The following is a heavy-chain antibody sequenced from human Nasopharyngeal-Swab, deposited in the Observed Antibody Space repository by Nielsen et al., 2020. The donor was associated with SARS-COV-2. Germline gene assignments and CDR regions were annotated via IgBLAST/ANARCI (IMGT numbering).Heavy chain of an antibody. CDR3: ARQRYFDA. CDR2: IYSSGST. Sequence: SDTLSLTCTVSGGSISSYYWSWIRQPPGRGLEWIGYIYSSGSTNYNPSLKSRVTISVDTSKNQFSLKLNSVTAADTAVYYCARQRYFDAWGQGTLVTVSS. V-gene: IGHV4-59*08. D-gene: IGHD3-9*01. CDR1: GGSISSYY. J-gene: IGHJ4*02.